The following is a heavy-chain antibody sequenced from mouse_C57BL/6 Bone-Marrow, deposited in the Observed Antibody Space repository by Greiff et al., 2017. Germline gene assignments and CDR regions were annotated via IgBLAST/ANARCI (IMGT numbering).Heavy chain of an antibody. V-gene: IGHV1-69*01. Sequence: QVHLQQPGAELVMPGASVKLSCKASGYTFTSYWMHWVKQRPGQGLEWIGEIDPSDSYTNYNQKFKGKSTLTVDKSSSTAYMQLSSLTSEDSAVYYCAKGDGYRFAYWGQGTLITVSA. J-gene: IGHJ3*01. CDR3: AKGDGYRFAY. CDR1: GYTFTSYW. CDR2: IDPSDSYT. D-gene: IGHD2-3*01.